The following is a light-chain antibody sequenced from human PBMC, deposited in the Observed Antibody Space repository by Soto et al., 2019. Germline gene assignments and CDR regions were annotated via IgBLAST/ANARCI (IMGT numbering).Light chain of an antibody. V-gene: IGKV1-27*01. Sequence: DIQMTQSPTSLSASVGDRVTITCRASQGIRNFVAWYQQKPGKAPKLLIYAASTLQSGVPSRFSGSGSGTDFTLTINSLQPEDVATYSCQKYSSVPAFGPGTKVEI. J-gene: IGKJ3*01. CDR3: QKYSSVPA. CDR1: QGIRNF. CDR2: AAS.